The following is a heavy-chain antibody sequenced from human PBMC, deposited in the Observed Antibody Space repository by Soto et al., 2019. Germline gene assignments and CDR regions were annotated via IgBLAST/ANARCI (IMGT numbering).Heavy chain of an antibody. CDR1: GGSFSGYY. Sequence: QVQLQQWGAGLLKPSETLSLTCAVYGGSFSGYYWSWIRQPPGKGLEWIGEINHSGSTKENPSLKRRVTISVDTSTNQFSLKLSSVTAADTAVYYCARRPRYYYMDVWGKGTTVTVSS. CDR2: INHSGST. CDR3: ARRPRYYYMDV. J-gene: IGHJ6*03. V-gene: IGHV4-34*01.